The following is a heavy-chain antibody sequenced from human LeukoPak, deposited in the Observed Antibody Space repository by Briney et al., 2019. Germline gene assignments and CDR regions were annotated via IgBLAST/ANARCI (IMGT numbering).Heavy chain of an antibody. V-gene: IGHV3-23*01. CDR2: ISGRDDST. D-gene: IGHD2-21*01. Sequence: GGSLRLSCAASGFSFSNYAMSWVRQVPGKGLEWVSAISGRDDSTYYADSVKGRFTISRDNSKNTLNLQMNSLRAEDTAVYYCAFKGHTDHYWGQGTLVTVSS. CDR1: GFSFSNYA. J-gene: IGHJ4*02. CDR3: AFKGHTDHY.